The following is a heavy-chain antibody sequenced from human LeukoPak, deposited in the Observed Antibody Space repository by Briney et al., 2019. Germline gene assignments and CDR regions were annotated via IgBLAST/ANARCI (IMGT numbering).Heavy chain of an antibody. CDR2: IYTSGST. V-gene: IGHV4-61*02. Sequence: TLSLTCTVSGGSISSGSYYWSWIRQPAGKGLEWIGRIYTSGSTNYNPSLKSRVTISVDTSKNRFSLKLSSVTAADTAVYYCARQEIDPWGQGTLVTVSS. CDR3: ARQEIDP. CDR1: GGSISSGSYY. J-gene: IGHJ5*02.